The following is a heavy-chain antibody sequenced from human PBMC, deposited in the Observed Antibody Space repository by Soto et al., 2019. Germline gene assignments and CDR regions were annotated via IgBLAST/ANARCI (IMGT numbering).Heavy chain of an antibody. D-gene: IGHD6-13*01. CDR1: GGPISSSSYY. J-gene: IGHJ5*02. Sequence: SETLSLTCTVSGGPISSSSYYWVLIRQPPGKGLERIGSIYYSGSTYYNPSLKSRVTISVDTSKNQFSLKLSSVTAADTAVYYCARHYEKAAGSANWFDPWGQGTLVTVSS. CDR2: IYYSGST. CDR3: ARHYEKAAGSANWFDP. V-gene: IGHV4-39*01.